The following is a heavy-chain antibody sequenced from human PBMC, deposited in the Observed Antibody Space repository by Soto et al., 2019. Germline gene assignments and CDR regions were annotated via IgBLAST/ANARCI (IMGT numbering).Heavy chain of an antibody. CDR2: IYYSGST. D-gene: IGHD6-13*01. CDR1: GGSISSSSYY. V-gene: IGHV4-39*01. CDR3: ATITIAAAGTVYYGMDV. J-gene: IGHJ6*02. Sequence: SETLSLTCTVSGGSISSSSYYWGWIRQPPGKGLEWIGSIYYSGSTYYNPSLKSRVTISVDTSKNQFSLKLSSVTAADTAVYYCATITIAAAGTVYYGMDVWGQGTTVTVSS.